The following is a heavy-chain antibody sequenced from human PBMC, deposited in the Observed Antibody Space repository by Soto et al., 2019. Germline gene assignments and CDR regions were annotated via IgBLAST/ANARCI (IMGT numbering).Heavy chain of an antibody. CDR1: GGSISSYY. V-gene: IGHV4-59*01. J-gene: IGHJ2*01. D-gene: IGHD3-22*01. CDR2: IYDSGST. Sequence: QVQLQESGPGLVKPSETLSLTCTVSGGSISSYYWTWIRQPPGKGLEWIGYIYDSGSTNYNTSLKXRXTXXLDTSKNQLSLKLSSVTAADTAVYYLSRYSSGQKVGWYFDLWGRGTLVTVSS. CDR3: SRYSSGQKVGWYFDL.